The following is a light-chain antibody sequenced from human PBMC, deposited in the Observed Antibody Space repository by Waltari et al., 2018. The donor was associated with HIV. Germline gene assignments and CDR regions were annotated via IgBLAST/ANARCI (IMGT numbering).Light chain of an antibody. V-gene: IGLV2-23*02. CDR3: CSYAGSVV. J-gene: IGLJ2*01. CDR1: SSDGGGYNY. CDR2: DVS. Sequence: QSALTQPASVSGSPGQSITISCTGTSSDGGGYNYVSWYQQHPGKAPKRMIYDVSKRPSGVSNRFSGSKSGNTASLTISGLQAEDEADYYCCSYAGSVVFGGGTKLTVL.